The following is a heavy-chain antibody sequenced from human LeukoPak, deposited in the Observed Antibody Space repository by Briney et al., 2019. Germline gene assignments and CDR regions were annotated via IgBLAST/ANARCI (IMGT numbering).Heavy chain of an antibody. V-gene: IGHV3-23*01. J-gene: IGHJ4*02. Sequence: GGSLRLSCAASGFTFSSYAMSWVRQAPGKGLEWVSAISGSGGSTYYADSVKGRFTISRGNSKNTLYLQMNSLRAEDTAVYYCAKSANLVGAEYYFGYWGQGTLVTVSS. CDR3: AKSANLVGAEYYFGY. CDR1: GFTFSSYA. CDR2: ISGSGGST. D-gene: IGHD1-26*01.